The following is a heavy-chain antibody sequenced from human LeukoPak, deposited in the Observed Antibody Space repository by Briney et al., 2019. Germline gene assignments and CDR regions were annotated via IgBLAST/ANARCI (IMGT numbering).Heavy chain of an antibody. CDR1: GYTFTSYD. D-gene: IGHD3-10*01. CDR2: MNPNSGNT. V-gene: IGHV1-8*01. J-gene: IGHJ5*02. CDR3: ARDYYGSRSSSFDP. Sequence: GASVKVSCKASGYTFTSYDINWVRQATGQGLEWMGWMNPNSGNTGYAQKFQGRVTMTRNTSISTAYMELSSLRSEDTAVYYCARDYYGSRSSSFDPWGQGTLSPSPQ.